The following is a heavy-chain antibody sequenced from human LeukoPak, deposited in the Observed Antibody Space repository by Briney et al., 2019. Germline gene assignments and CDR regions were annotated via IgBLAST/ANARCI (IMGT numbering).Heavy chain of an antibody. CDR3: ARTRHYDILTGYQEAAGAFDI. CDR2: IDPSDSYT. J-gene: IGHJ3*02. D-gene: IGHD3-9*01. V-gene: IGHV5-10-1*01. CDR1: GYSFTSYW. Sequence: GESLKISCKGSGYSFTSYWISWVRPMPGKGLEWMGRIDPSDSYTNYSPSFQGHVTISADKSISTAYLQWSSLKASDTAMYYCARTRHYDILTGYQEAAGAFDIWGQGTMVTVSS.